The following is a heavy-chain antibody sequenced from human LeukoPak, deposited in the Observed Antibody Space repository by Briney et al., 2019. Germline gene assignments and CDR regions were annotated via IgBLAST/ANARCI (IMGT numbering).Heavy chain of an antibody. CDR2: LKPDGSDK. V-gene: IGHV3-7*01. D-gene: IGHD3-10*01. Sequence: QSGGSLRLSCAASRFTFSSYAMSWVRQAPGKGLEWVANLKPDGSDKYYVDSVKGRFTISRDNAKNSLYLQMNSLRAEDTAVYYCARDAYNYASESWGQGTLVTVSS. CDR1: RFTFSSYA. CDR3: ARDAYNYASES. J-gene: IGHJ5*02.